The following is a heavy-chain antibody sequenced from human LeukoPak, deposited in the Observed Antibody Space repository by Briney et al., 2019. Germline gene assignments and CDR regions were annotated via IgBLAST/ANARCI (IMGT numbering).Heavy chain of an antibody. CDR2: NSGGEGAA. D-gene: IGHD6-19*01. CDR3: VKPKYIAVVGTPFYN. Sequence: GGSLRLSRAPSGFTLISSAMNCVPDAPGRRVGWGSSNSGGEGAADYPGSVQGRVTISRDNSKDKVYLQMNSLSGEDTALYYCVKPKYIAVVGTPFYNWGQGTLVTVSS. V-gene: IGHV3-23*01. J-gene: IGHJ4*02. CDR1: GFTLISSA.